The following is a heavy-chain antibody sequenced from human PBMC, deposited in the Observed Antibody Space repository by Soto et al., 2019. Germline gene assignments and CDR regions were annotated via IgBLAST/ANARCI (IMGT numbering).Heavy chain of an antibody. J-gene: IGHJ4*02. Sequence: QVQLQESGPGLVKPSQTLSLTCTVSGGSISSGGYYWSWIRQHPGKGLEWIGYIYYSGSTYYNPSLKSRVNISVDTSKNQFSLKLSSVTAADTAVYYCARTEAVATLLFDYWGQGTLVTVSS. V-gene: IGHV4-31*03. D-gene: IGHD5-12*01. CDR1: GGSISSGGYY. CDR2: IYYSGST. CDR3: ARTEAVATLLFDY.